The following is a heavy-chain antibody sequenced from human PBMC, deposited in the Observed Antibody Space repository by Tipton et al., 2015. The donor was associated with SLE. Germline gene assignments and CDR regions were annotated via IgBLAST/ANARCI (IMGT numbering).Heavy chain of an antibody. CDR3: ARGHYYDTLGYFDY. J-gene: IGHJ4*02. CDR2: ISSSSSYI. CDR1: GFTFSSYS. V-gene: IGHV3-21*01. Sequence: GSLRLSCAASGFTFSSYSLNWVRQAPGKGLEWVSSISSSSSYIYYADSEKGRFTISRDNAKNSLYLQMNSLRAEDTAVYYCARGHYYDTLGYFDYWGQGTLVTVSS. D-gene: IGHD3-22*01.